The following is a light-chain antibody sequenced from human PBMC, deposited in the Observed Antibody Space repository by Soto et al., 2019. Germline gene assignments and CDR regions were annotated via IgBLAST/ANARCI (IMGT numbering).Light chain of an antibody. J-gene: IGKJ3*01. Sequence: AVQLTQSPSSLSASVGDRVTITCRASQGISSALAWYQQKPGKAPKLLIYDASSLESGVPSRFSGSGSGTDFTLTIRSLQPEDFATYYCKQFHNYPFTFGPGTKVDIK. CDR2: DAS. CDR3: KQFHNYPFT. V-gene: IGKV1D-13*01. CDR1: QGISSA.